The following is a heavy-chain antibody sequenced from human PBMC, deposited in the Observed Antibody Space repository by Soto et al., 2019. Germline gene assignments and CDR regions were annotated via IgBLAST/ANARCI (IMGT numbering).Heavy chain of an antibody. D-gene: IGHD2-2*01. Sequence: QVQLVQSGAEVKKPGASVKVSCMASGYTFTSYGISWVRQAPGQGLEWMGWISAYNGNTNYAQKLQGRVTMTTDTSTSTAYMELRSLRSDDTAVYYCARDLQGVPAAINWFDPWGQGTLVTVSS. CDR3: ARDLQGVPAAINWFDP. CDR1: GYTFTSYG. V-gene: IGHV1-18*01. CDR2: ISAYNGNT. J-gene: IGHJ5*02.